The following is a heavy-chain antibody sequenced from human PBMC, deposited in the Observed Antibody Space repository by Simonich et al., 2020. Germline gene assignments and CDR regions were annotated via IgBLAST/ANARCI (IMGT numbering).Heavy chain of an antibody. D-gene: IGHD1-1*01. V-gene: IGHV4-34*01. CDR1: GGSFSGYY. J-gene: IGHJ4*02. CDR3: ARHLQLGPFDY. CDR2: IKHSGST. Sequence: QVQLQQWGAGLLKPSETLSLTCAVYGGSFSGYYWSWIRHPPGKRLEWIGEIKHSGSTNYNPPLKSRVTISVDTSKNQFSLKLSSVTAADTAVYYCARHLQLGPFDYWGQGTLVTVSS.